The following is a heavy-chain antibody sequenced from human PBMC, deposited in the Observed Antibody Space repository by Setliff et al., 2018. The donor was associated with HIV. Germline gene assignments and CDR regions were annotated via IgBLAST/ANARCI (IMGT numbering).Heavy chain of an antibody. CDR3: ARVVLVITHSALDY. J-gene: IGHJ4*02. CDR2: IWYDGSSK. D-gene: IGHD3-22*01. Sequence: QAGGSLRLSCAASGFTFSSYGMHWVRQAPGKGLEWVAIIWYDGSSKYYADSVKGRFTISRDTSKDTLYLQMNSLRAEDTAVYYCARVVLVITHSALDYWGQGTLVTVSS. V-gene: IGHV3-33*01. CDR1: GFTFSSYG.